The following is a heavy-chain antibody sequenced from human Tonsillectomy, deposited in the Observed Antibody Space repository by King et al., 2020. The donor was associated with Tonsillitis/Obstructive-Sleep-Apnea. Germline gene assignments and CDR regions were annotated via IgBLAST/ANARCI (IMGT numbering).Heavy chain of an antibody. CDR3: ARKGETAMAPYYFDY. V-gene: IGHV5-51*01. CDR1: GYYFSSYW. CDR2: IYPGDSDT. Sequence: VQLVESGAEVKKPGESLKISCKGSGYYFSSYWIAWVRQMPGKGMECMGIIYPGDSDTRYSPSFQGQVTISADKSISTAYLQWSSLKASDTAMYYCARKGETAMAPYYFDYWGQGTLVTVSS. J-gene: IGHJ4*02. D-gene: IGHD5-18*01.